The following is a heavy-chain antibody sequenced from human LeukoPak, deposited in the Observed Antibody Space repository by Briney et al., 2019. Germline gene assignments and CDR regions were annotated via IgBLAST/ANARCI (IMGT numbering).Heavy chain of an antibody. V-gene: IGHV4-61*02. CDR1: GGSISSGSYY. CDR3: ARLYCGGDCYYPRYWYFDL. J-gene: IGHJ2*01. CDR2: IYTSGST. D-gene: IGHD2-21*02. Sequence: SETLSLTCTVSGGSISSGSYYWSWIRQPAGKGLEWIGRIYTSGSTNYNPSLKSRVTISVDTSKNQFSLKLSSVTAADTAVYYCARLYCGGDCYYPRYWYFDLWGRGTLVTVSS.